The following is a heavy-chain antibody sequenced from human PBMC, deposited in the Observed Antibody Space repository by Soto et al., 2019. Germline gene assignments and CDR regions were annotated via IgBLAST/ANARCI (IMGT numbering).Heavy chain of an antibody. V-gene: IGHV3-21*02. CDR2: ISSNSAYI. D-gene: IGHD6-13*01. J-gene: IGHJ5*02. CDR3: TRDASRDSSARGWFDP. CDR1: GFTFRSFT. Sequence: EVQLVESGGGLVKPGGSLRLSCAASGFTFRSFTMNWVRQAPGKGLEWVSTISSNSAYIYYTDALRGLLTISRDNAKNALHLQMNSLRAEDTAVYCCTRDASRDSSARGWFDPWGPGTLVTVSS.